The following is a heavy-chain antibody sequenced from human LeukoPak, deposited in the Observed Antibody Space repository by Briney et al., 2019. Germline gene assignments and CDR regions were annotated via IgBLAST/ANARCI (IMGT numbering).Heavy chain of an antibody. J-gene: IGHJ4*02. CDR3: VTEHDWGDFEY. CDR2: SSYRGTT. Sequence: PSETLSLTCTVSGGSFTTGRYYWIWHRPAPGEGLEWIGYSSYRGTTNYNTSLKSRITISVDTSKNQFSLKVSSVTAADTAVYYCVTEHDWGDFEYWGQGTLVTVSS. V-gene: IGHV4-61*01. D-gene: IGHD3-9*01. CDR1: GGSFTTGRYY.